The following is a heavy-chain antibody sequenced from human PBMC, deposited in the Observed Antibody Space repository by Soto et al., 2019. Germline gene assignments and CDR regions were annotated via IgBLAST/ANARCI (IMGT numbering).Heavy chain of an antibody. CDR2: INQDGSQK. D-gene: IGHD6-25*01. CDR3: AKDGDGYKSPPFDY. V-gene: IGHV3-7*01. J-gene: IGHJ4*02. Sequence: GGSLRLSCAASGFTFSSYYMSWVRQAPGRGLEWVAIINQDGSQKYYVDSVKGRFSISRDNAKNSLYLQMNSLRVEDTAVYYCAKDGDGYKSPPFDYWGQGTQVTVSS. CDR1: GFTFSSYY.